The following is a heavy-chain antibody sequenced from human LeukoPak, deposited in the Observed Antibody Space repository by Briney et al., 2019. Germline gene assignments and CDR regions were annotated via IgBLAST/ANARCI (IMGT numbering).Heavy chain of an antibody. CDR1: GFNFSSYE. Sequence: GGSLRLSCAASGFNFSSYEMNWVRQAPGKGLEWVSYISSSGSTIYYADSVKGRFTISRDNAKNSLYLQMNSLRAEDTAVYYCARDGSSWYGMDVWGKGTTVTVSS. D-gene: IGHD6-13*01. CDR2: ISSSGSTI. CDR3: ARDGSSWYGMDV. V-gene: IGHV3-48*03. J-gene: IGHJ6*04.